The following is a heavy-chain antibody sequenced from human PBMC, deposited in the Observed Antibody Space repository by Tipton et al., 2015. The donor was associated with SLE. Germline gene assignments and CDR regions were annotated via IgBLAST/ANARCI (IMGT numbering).Heavy chain of an antibody. Sequence: LSLTCTVSGGSISSGDYYWSWIRQPPGKGLEWIGYIYYSGSTYYNPSLKSRVTISVDTSKNQFSLKLSSVTAADTAVYYCARGRMITFGGVIAKEAFDVWGQGTMVTVSS. CDR1: GGSISSGDYY. V-gene: IGHV4-30-4*01. CDR3: ARGRMITFGGVIAKEAFDV. CDR2: IYYSGST. J-gene: IGHJ3*01. D-gene: IGHD3-16*02.